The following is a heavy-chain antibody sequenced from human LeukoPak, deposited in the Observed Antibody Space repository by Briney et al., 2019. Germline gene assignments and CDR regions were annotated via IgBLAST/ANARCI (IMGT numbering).Heavy chain of an antibody. Sequence: GGSLRLSCAASGFTLSSYSMNWVRQAPGKGLEWVSYISSSSSTIYYADSVKGRFTISRDNAKNSLYLQMNSLRAEDTAVYYCAKDRKGYCSGGSCSQTDAFDIWGQGTMVTVSS. CDR3: AKDRKGYCSGGSCSQTDAFDI. V-gene: IGHV3-48*01. CDR1: GFTLSSYS. D-gene: IGHD2-15*01. CDR2: ISSSSSTI. J-gene: IGHJ3*02.